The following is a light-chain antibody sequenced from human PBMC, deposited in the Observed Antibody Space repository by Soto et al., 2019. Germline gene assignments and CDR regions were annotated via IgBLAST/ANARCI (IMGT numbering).Light chain of an antibody. CDR3: QQYDSSPRT. CDR1: QRFGSSN. J-gene: IGKJ1*01. V-gene: IGKV3-20*01. Sequence: EIVLTQSPATLSLSPGERRTLSCRASQRFGSSNVAWYQQKPGQAPRLLIYSTSSRAPGIPDRFSGSGSGTDFTLTISRLEPEDFAVYYCQQYDSSPRTFGQGTKVDI. CDR2: STS.